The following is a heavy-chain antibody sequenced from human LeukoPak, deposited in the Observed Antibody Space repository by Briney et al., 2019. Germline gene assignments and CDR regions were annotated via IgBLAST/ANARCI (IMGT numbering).Heavy chain of an antibody. J-gene: IGHJ4*01. Sequence: SEILSLTCTVSGGSISSYYWSWIRQPPGKGLEWIGYIYYSGSTNYNPSLKSRVTMTVDTSKNQFSLKLSSVTAADTAVYYCARGYCSGGSCYSSFDYWGHENLVTVSP. CDR1: GGSISSYY. V-gene: IGHV4-59*01. CDR3: ARGYCSGGSCYSSFDY. CDR2: IYYSGST. D-gene: IGHD2-15*01.